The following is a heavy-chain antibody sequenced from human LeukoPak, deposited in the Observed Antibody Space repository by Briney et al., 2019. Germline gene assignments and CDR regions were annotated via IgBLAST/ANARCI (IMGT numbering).Heavy chain of an antibody. J-gene: IGHJ4*02. V-gene: IGHV3-21*01. CDR3: ARGLSYFDD. CDR1: GFMFNSYE. Sequence: GGSLRLSCAASGFMFNSYEMNWVRQAPGKGLEWVSFVSAGSNYIYYADSVKGRFTISRDNAKYSLYLQMNSLRAEDTAVYYCARGLSYFDDWGQGTLVTVSS. CDR2: VSAGSNYI.